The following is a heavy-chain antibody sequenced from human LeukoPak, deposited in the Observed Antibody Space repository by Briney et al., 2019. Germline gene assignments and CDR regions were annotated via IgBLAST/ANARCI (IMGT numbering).Heavy chain of an antibody. D-gene: IGHD3-22*01. Sequence: SETLSLTCTVSGGSISSYYWSWIRQPPGKGLEWIGYIYYSGSTNYNPSLKSRVTISVDTSKNQFSLKLSSVTAADTAVYYCARDMGFDRPRAQFDYWGQGTLVTVSS. CDR3: ARDMGFDRPRAQFDY. J-gene: IGHJ4*02. V-gene: IGHV4-59*01. CDR1: GGSISSYY. CDR2: IYYSGST.